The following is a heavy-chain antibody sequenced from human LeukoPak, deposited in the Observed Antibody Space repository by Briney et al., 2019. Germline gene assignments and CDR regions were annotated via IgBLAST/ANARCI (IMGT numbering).Heavy chain of an antibody. CDR2: ISGSGGST. CDR3: AKDRGSTMVRGVHFDY. Sequence: GGSLRLSCAASGFTFSSYAMSWVRQAPGKGLEWVSAISGSGGSTYYADSVKGRFTISRDNSKNTLYLQMNSLRAEDTAVYYCAKDRGSTMVRGVHFDYWGQGTLVTVSS. V-gene: IGHV3-23*01. J-gene: IGHJ4*02. CDR1: GFTFSSYA. D-gene: IGHD3-10*01.